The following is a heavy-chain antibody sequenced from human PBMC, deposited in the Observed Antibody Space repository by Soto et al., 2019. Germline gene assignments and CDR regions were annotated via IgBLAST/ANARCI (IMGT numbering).Heavy chain of an antibody. CDR3: ARGGYNWNDPRGAFDI. CDR1: GYTFTNYG. J-gene: IGHJ3*02. CDR2: IGAYNGNT. V-gene: IGHV1-18*01. Sequence: GASVKVSCKASGYTFTNYGITWVRQAPGQGLEWMGWIGAYNGNTHYTERLQGRVTMTTGTSTSTAYMELRGLRSDDSAVYYCARGGYNWNDPRGAFDIWGQGTMVTVSS. D-gene: IGHD1-20*01.